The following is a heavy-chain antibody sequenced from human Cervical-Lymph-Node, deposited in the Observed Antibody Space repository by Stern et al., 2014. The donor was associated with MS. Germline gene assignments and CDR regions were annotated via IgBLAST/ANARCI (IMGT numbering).Heavy chain of an antibody. Sequence: VQLEESGGGLVKPGGSLSLSCAASGFTFRDSYMTWVRQAPGKGLEWLSYLSSSGSTIYYADSVKGRFPISRDNAKSSLYLQMNSLRAEDTAVYYCARGRTAALGDYWGQGTLVTVSS. J-gene: IGHJ4*02. CDR2: LSSSGSTI. D-gene: IGHD2-2*01. V-gene: IGHV3-11*01. CDR3: ARGRTAALGDY. CDR1: GFTFRDSY.